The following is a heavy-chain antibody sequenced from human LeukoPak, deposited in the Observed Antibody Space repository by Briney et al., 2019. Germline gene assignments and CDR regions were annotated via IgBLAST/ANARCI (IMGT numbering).Heavy chain of an antibody. Sequence: SSETLSLTCTVSGGSIGSYYWSWIRQPPGKGLEWIGYIYYSGSTNYNPSLKSRVTISVDTSKNQFSLKLSSVTAADTAVYYCARLSKNGDHFDYWGQGTLVTVSS. CDR3: ARLSKNGDHFDY. CDR1: GGSIGSYY. V-gene: IGHV4-59*01. CDR2: IYYSGST. J-gene: IGHJ4*02. D-gene: IGHD4-17*01.